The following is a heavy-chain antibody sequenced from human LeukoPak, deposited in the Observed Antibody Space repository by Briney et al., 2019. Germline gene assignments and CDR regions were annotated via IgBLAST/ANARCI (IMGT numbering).Heavy chain of an antibody. V-gene: IGHV4-4*07. CDR2: IYTSGST. CDR3: AREFAYYYGSGSYTWFDP. CDR1: GGSISSYY. J-gene: IGHJ5*02. D-gene: IGHD3-10*01. Sequence: SETLSLTCTVSGGSISSYYWSWIWQPAGKGLEWIGRIYTSGSTNYNPSLKSRVTMSVDTSKNQFSLKLSSVTAADTAVYYCAREFAYYYGSGSYTWFDPWGQGTLVTVSS.